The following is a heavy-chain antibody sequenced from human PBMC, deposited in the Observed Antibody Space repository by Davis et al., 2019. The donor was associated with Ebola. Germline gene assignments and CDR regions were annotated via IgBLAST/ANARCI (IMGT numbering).Heavy chain of an antibody. CDR1: GGSFNGYY. Sequence: SETLSLTCAVYGGSFNGYYWSWIRQPPGRGLEWIGGINHSGTTNYNPSLKSRVTISVDTSKNQFSLKLSSVTAADTAVYYCARVLYSSGWYDAFDIWGQGTMVTVSS. V-gene: IGHV4-34*01. D-gene: IGHD6-19*01. CDR2: INHSGTT. J-gene: IGHJ3*02. CDR3: ARVLYSSGWYDAFDI.